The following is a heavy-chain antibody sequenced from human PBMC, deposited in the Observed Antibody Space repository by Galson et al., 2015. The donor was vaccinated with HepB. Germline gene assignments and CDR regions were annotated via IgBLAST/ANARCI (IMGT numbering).Heavy chain of an antibody. CDR3: AREVDTAMVTGVDFDP. Sequence: SVKVSCKASGYTFTGYYMHWVRQAPGQGLEWMGWINPNSGGTNYAQKFQGRVTMTRDTSISTAYMELSRLRSDDTAVYYWAREVDTAMVTGVDFDPWGQGTLVTVSS. CDR2: INPNSGGT. D-gene: IGHD5-18*01. CDR1: GYTFTGYY. V-gene: IGHV1-2*02. J-gene: IGHJ5*02.